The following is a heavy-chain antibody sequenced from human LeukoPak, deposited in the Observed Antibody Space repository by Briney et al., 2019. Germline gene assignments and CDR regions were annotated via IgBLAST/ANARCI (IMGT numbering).Heavy chain of an antibody. Sequence: PGGSLRLSCTASGFTFGDYAMSWFRQAPGKGLEWVSVISGSGYYSYYADSVKGRFTVSRDNSKTTLYLQMNSLRADDTAVYYCAKGGPTGSNYFDFWGQGTLVTVSS. D-gene: IGHD1-26*01. CDR1: GFTFGDYA. CDR3: AKGGPTGSNYFDF. J-gene: IGHJ4*02. CDR2: ISGSGYYS. V-gene: IGHV3-23*01.